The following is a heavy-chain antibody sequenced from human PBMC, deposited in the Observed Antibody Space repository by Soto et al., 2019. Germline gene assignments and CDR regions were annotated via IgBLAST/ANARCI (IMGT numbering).Heavy chain of an antibody. Sequence: SETLSLTCTVSGDSISGSYWLIWVRQHPGKGLEWIGEVSQSGNTNYNPSLMSRLTISVDKSKNQFSLRLTYVTAADTGIYYCAREVPGLREVNRNWFDPWGQGTLVTVSS. J-gene: IGHJ5*02. D-gene: IGHD3-10*01. CDR3: AREVPGLREVNRNWFDP. V-gene: IGHV4-4*02. CDR1: GDSISGSYW. CDR2: VSQSGNT.